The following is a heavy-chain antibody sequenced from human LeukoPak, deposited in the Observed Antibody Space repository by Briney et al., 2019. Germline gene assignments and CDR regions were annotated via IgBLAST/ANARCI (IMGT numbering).Heavy chain of an antibody. V-gene: IGHV4-59*01. J-gene: IGHJ4*02. CDR2: IYYSGST. CDR1: GGSISSYY. Sequence: SETLSLTCTVSGGSISSYYWSWIRQPPGKGLEWIGYIYYSGSTNYNPSLKSRVTISVDTSTNQFSLTLSSVTAADTAVYYCARSGGYYDFWSGYSSIHNFDYWGQGTLVTVSS. D-gene: IGHD3-3*01. CDR3: ARSGGYYDFWSGYSSIHNFDY.